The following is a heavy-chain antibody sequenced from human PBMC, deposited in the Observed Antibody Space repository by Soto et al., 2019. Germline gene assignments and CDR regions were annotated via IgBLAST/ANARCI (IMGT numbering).Heavy chain of an antibody. D-gene: IGHD2-2*01. J-gene: IGHJ4*02. V-gene: IGHV3-9*01. CDR2: ISWNSGSI. CDR3: AKDTCSSTSCYPSPPSFDY. CDR1: GFTFDDYS. Sequence: PGGSLRLSCAASGFTFDDYSMHWVRQAPGKGLEWVSGISWNSGSIGYADSVKGRFTISRDNAKNSLYLQMNSLRAEDTALYYCAKDTCSSTSCYPSPPSFDYWGQGTLVTVSS.